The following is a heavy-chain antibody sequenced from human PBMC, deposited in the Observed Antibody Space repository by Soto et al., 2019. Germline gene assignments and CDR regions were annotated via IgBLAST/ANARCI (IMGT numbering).Heavy chain of an antibody. Sequence: SETLSLTCSVSGGSISSGGYYWSWIRQHPGKGLEWIGYIYYSGSTYYNPSLKSRVTISVDTSKNQFSLKLSSVTAADTAVYYCARVRQQLVGCFDYWGQGTLVTVSS. CDR1: GGSISSGGYY. J-gene: IGHJ4*02. D-gene: IGHD6-13*01. CDR3: ARVRQQLVGCFDY. V-gene: IGHV4-31*03. CDR2: IYYSGST.